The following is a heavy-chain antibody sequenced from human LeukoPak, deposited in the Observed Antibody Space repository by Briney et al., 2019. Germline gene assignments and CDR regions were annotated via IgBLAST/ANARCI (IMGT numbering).Heavy chain of an antibody. Sequence: SETLSLTCTVSGGSITNSYWNWIRQSPGKGLEWIGYINYSGSTNYNPSLRSRVTISVDTSKNQFSLKLSSVTAADTAVYFCARDPLSTNDFDIWGQGTMVTVSS. J-gene: IGHJ3*02. V-gene: IGHV4-59*01. CDR3: ARDPLSTNDFDI. D-gene: IGHD1-1*01. CDR2: INYSGST. CDR1: GGSITNSY.